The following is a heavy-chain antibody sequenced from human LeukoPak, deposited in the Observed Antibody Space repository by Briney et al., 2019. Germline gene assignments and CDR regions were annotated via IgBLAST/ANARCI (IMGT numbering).Heavy chain of an antibody. J-gene: IGHJ4*02. Sequence: SETLSLTCAVYGGSFSGYYWSWIRQPPGKGLEWIGYIYHSGSTYYNPSLKSRVTISVDRSKNQFSLKLSSVTAADTAVYYCARRNHLRYYFDYWGQGTLVTVSS. CDR1: GGSFSGYY. D-gene: IGHD3-16*01. CDR3: ARRNHLRYYFDY. CDR2: IYHSGST. V-gene: IGHV4-30-2*01.